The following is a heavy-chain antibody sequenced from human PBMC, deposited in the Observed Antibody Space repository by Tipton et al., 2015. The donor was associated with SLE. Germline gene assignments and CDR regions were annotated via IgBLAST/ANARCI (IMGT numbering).Heavy chain of an antibody. D-gene: IGHD3-10*01. Sequence: TLSLTCTISGVSISSGSDYWGWIRQPAGKTLEWIGHFYTTGSRRGSADYNPSLESRVTISADSSKNQFSLKLSSVTATDTAIYYCARARNYFGSGINWFDSWGQGTLVTVSS. CDR3: ARARNYFGSGINWFDS. CDR2: FYTTGSRRGSA. V-gene: IGHV4-61*09. CDR1: GVSISSGSDY. J-gene: IGHJ5*01.